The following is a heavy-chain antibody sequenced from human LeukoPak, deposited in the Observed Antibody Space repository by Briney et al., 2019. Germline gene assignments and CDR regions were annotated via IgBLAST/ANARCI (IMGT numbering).Heavy chain of an antibody. D-gene: IGHD1-26*01. CDR2: ISAYNGNT. J-gene: IGHJ4*02. CDR3: AKALVSGSPRGAFDY. CDR1: GYTFTSYG. Sequence: GASVKVSCKASGYTFTSYGISWVRQAPGQGLEWMGWISAYNGNTNYAQKLQGRVTMTTDTSTSTAYMELNSLRAEDTAVYYCAKALVSGSPRGAFDYWGQGTLVTVSS. V-gene: IGHV1-18*01.